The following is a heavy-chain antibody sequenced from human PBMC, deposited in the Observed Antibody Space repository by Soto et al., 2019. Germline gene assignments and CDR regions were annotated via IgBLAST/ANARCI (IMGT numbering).Heavy chain of an antibody. Sequence: ASVKVSCKASGYTFINYGITWVRQAPGQGLEWMGWISGYNGKTNLAQKVQGRVTMTRDTSTSTVYMELSSLRSEDTAVYYCARSTLGYSYGQGVIDYWGPGTLVTVSP. V-gene: IGHV1-18*01. J-gene: IGHJ4*02. CDR1: GYTFINYG. CDR2: ISGYNGKT. CDR3: ARSTLGYSYGQGVIDY. D-gene: IGHD5-18*01.